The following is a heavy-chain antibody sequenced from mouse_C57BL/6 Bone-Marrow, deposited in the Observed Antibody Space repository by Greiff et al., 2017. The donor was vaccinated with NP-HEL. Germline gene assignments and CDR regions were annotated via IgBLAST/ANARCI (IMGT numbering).Heavy chain of an antibody. J-gene: IGHJ1*03. CDR3: ARGDDGYYGKYFDV. Sequence: QVQLQQPGAELVMPGASVKLSCKASGYTFTSYWMHWVKQRPGQGLEWIGEIDPSDSYPNYNQKFKGKSTLTVDKSSSTAYMQLSSLTSEDSAVYYCARGDDGYYGKYFDVWGTGTTVTVSS. CDR1: GYTFTSYW. CDR2: IDPSDSYP. D-gene: IGHD2-3*01. V-gene: IGHV1-69*01.